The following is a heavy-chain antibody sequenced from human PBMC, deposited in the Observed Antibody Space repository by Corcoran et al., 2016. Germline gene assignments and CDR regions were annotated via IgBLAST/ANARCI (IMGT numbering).Heavy chain of an antibody. CDR3: AKEKGIAVAGTPTYGMDV. J-gene: IGHJ6*02. Sequence: QVQLVESGGGVVQPGRSLRLSCAASGFTFSSYGMHWVRQAPGKGLEWVAVISYDGSNKYYADSVKGRFTISRDNSKNTLYLQMNSLRAEETAVYYCAKEKGIAVAGTPTYGMDVWGQGTTVTVSS. CDR1: GFTFSSYG. D-gene: IGHD6-19*01. CDR2: ISYDGSNK. V-gene: IGHV3-30*18.